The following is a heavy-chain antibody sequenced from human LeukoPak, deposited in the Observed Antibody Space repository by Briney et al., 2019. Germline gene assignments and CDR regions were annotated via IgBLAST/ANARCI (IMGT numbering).Heavy chain of an antibody. CDR1: GFTFSSYG. J-gene: IGHJ4*02. D-gene: IGHD1-20*01. V-gene: IGHV3-30*02. CDR3: AKDKGPNNWNDVWYFDY. Sequence: PGGSLRLSCAASGFTFSSYGMHWVRQAPGKGLEWVAFIRYDGSNKYYADSVKGRFTISRDNSKNTLYLQMNSLRAEDTAVYCCAKDKGPNNWNDVWYFDYWGQGTLVTVSS. CDR2: IRYDGSNK.